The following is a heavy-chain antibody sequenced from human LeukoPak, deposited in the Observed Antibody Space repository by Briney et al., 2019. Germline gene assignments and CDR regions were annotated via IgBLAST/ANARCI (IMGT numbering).Heavy chain of an antibody. V-gene: IGHV3-30*18. CDR3: AKRRSRNMITFGGVENWFDP. D-gene: IGHD3-16*01. CDR1: GFTFSSYD. CDR2: ISFDGSNK. Sequence: PGGSLSLSCAASGFTFSSYDMHWVRQAPGKGLEWVAVISFDGSNKYYADSVKGRFTISRDNSKNTLYLQMNSLRAEDTAVYHCAKRRSRNMITFGGVENWFDPWGQGTLVTVSS. J-gene: IGHJ5*02.